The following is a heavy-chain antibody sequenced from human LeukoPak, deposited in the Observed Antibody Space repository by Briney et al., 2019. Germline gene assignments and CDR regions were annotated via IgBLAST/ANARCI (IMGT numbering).Heavy chain of an antibody. Sequence: PGGSLRLSCAASGFTFSSHPMHWVRQAPGKGLEWVAVISFDGSHKYYADAVTGRFTISRDNSKNTLYLQMDSLRTDAPAMYYCARDFGITWAQYYFDYWGQGTLVTVSS. V-gene: IGHV3-30*04. CDR3: ARDFGITWAQYYFDY. CDR2: ISFDGSHK. CDR1: GFTFSSHP. D-gene: IGHD3-10*01. J-gene: IGHJ4*02.